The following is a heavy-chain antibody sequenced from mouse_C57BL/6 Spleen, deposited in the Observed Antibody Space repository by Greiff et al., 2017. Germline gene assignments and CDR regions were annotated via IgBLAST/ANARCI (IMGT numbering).Heavy chain of an antibody. CDR1: GYTFTDYE. CDR3: TRGGSSYYFDC. V-gene: IGHV1-15*01. J-gene: IGHJ2*01. Sequence: QVQLQQSGAELVRPGASVTLSCKASGYTFTDYEMHWVKQTPVHGLVWIGAIDPETGGTAYNQKFKGKAILTADKSSSTAYMELRSLTSEDSAGYYCTRGGSSYYFDCWGQITTLTVSS. CDR2: IDPETGGT. D-gene: IGHD1-1*01.